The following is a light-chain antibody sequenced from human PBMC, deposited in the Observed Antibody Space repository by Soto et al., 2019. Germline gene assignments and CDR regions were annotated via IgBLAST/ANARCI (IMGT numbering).Light chain of an antibody. Sequence: DLQMTQSPSSVSASVGDRVTITCRASQSISTLLVWYQQKPGEAPKLLIYGASSLQSGVPSRFSGGGSGTDFTLTISSLQPEDFATYYCQQSNRFPLTFGGGTKVEIK. CDR2: GAS. CDR3: QQSNRFPLT. CDR1: QSISTL. V-gene: IGKV1-12*01. J-gene: IGKJ4*01.